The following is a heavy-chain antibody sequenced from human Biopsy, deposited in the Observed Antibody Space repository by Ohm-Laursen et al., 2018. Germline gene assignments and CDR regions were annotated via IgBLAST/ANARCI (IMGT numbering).Heavy chain of an antibody. V-gene: IGHV3-11*01. J-gene: IGHJ6*02. CDR3: ARELGSGMDV. CDR1: GFTFSDYY. CDR2: ITNTGRTV. Sequence: SLRLSCAASGFTFSDYYMNWIRQAPGKGLEWVSFITNTGRTVYADSVKGRFTISRDNADNSLHLQMKSLRAEDTAVYYCARELGSGMDVWGQGTPVTASS. D-gene: IGHD1-26*01.